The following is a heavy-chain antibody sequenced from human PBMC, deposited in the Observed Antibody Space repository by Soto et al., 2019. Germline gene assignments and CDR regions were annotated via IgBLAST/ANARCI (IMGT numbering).Heavy chain of an antibody. D-gene: IGHD3-10*01. Sequence: PGGSLRLSCAASGFTFSSYGMHWFRQAPGKGLEWVAVISYDGSNKYYADSVKGRFTISRDNSKNTLYLQMNSLRAEDTAVYYCAKDRSAWGFGPTDYWGQGTLVTVSS. CDR1: GFTFSSYG. J-gene: IGHJ4*02. V-gene: IGHV3-30*18. CDR3: AKDRSAWGFGPTDY. CDR2: ISYDGSNK.